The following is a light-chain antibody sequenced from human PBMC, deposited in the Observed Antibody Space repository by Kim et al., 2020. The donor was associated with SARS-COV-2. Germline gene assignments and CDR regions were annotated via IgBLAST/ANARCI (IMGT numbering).Light chain of an antibody. CDR2: AAS. CDR1: QGIRSW. CDR3: QQSDYFPFN. J-gene: IGKJ4*01. V-gene: IGKV1-12*02. Sequence: ASVGDRVSITCRASQGIRSWLAWYQQKPGKAPKLLIYAASSLESGVPSRFSGSGSGTDFTLTISSVQPEDFATYYCQQSDYFPFNFGGGTKVDIK.